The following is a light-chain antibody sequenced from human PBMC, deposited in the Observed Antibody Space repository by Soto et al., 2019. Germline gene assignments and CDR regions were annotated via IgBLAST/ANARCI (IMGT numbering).Light chain of an antibody. CDR2: DTF. V-gene: IGKV3-11*01. Sequence: EIVWTQSPATLSLSPGERATLSCRASQSVISYLAWYQHKPGQAPRLLSYDTFNRATGIPARFSGSGSGTDFTLTISSLEPEDFAVYYCQHRSNWPWTFGQGTKVEIE. CDR3: QHRSNWPWT. CDR1: QSVISY. J-gene: IGKJ1*01.